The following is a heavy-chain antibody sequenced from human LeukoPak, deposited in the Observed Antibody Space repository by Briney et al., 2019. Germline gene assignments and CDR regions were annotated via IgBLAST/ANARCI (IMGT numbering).Heavy chain of an antibody. CDR3: ATENDPVVPAAHGYYYYGMDV. Sequence: ASVKVSCKVSGYTLTELSMHWVRQAPGKGLGWMGGFDPEDGETIYAQKFQGRVTMTEDTSTDTAYMELSSLRSEDTAVYYCATENDPVVPAAHGYYYYGMDVWGQGTTVTVSS. J-gene: IGHJ6*02. CDR2: FDPEDGET. CDR1: GYTLTELS. D-gene: IGHD2-2*01. V-gene: IGHV1-24*01.